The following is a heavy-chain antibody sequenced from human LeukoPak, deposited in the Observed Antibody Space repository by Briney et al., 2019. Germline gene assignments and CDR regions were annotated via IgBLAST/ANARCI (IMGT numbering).Heavy chain of an antibody. V-gene: IGHV3-9*01. Sequence: PGGSLRLSCAASGFTFSSYAMSWVRQAPGKGLEWVSGISWNSGSIGYADSVKGRFTISRDNAKNSLYLQMNSLRAEDTALYYCAKDNQWLVEGYFDYWGQGTLVTVSS. CDR2: ISWNSGSI. D-gene: IGHD6-19*01. CDR3: AKDNQWLVEGYFDY. J-gene: IGHJ4*02. CDR1: GFTFSSYA.